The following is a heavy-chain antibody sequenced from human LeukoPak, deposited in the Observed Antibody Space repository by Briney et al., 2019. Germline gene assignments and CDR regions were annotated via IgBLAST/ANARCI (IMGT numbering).Heavy chain of an antibody. V-gene: IGHV1-18*01. CDR2: ISAYNGNT. Sequence: ASVKVSCKASGYTFTTYGVSWVRQAPGQGLEWMGWISAYNGNTNYAEKLQGGVTMSTDASTSTAYMELRRLTSDDTAVYYCARVIGRPLLRATSGYDYWGQGTVVTVSS. D-gene: IGHD1-26*01. CDR3: ARVIGRPLLRATSGYDY. J-gene: IGHJ4*02. CDR1: GYTFTTYG.